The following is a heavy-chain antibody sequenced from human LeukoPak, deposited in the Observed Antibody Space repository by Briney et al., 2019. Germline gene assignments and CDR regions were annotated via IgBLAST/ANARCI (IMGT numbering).Heavy chain of an antibody. CDR1: GYTFTSYG. D-gene: IGHD2-2*01. Sequence: ASVKVSCKASGYTFTSYGISWVRQAPGQGLEWMGWIGAYNGNTNYAQKLQGRVTMTTDTSTSTAYMELRSLRSDDTAVYYCALWRGCCSSTSCSTYYYYGMDAWGQGTTVTVSS. J-gene: IGHJ6*02. V-gene: IGHV1-18*01. CDR2: IGAYNGNT. CDR3: ALWRGCCSSTSCSTYYYYGMDA.